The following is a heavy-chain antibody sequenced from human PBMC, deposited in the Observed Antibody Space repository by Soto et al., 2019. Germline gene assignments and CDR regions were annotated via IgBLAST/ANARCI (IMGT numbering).Heavy chain of an antibody. Sequence: SETLSLTCTISVGSISIYYWSWIRQPPGKGLDWIGYIYYSGSTNYNPSLKSRVTISVDTSKNQFSLKLSSVTAADTAVYYCARADYDFWSGYPYWFDPWGQGTMVTVSS. V-gene: IGHV4-59*01. CDR1: VGSISIYY. CDR2: IYYSGST. J-gene: IGHJ5*02. D-gene: IGHD3-3*01. CDR3: ARADYDFWSGYPYWFDP.